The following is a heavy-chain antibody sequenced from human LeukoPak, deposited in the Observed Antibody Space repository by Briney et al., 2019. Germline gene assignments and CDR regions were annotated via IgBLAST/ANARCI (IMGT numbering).Heavy chain of an antibody. CDR3: ARAILTYCSSTSCYTDYYYGMDV. CDR2: ISAYNGNT. CDR1: GYTFTSYG. Sequence: GASVKVSCKASGYTFTSYGISWVRQAPGQGLEWMGWISAYNGNTNYAQKLQGRVTMTTDTSTSTAYMELRSLGSDDTAVYYCARAILTYCSSTSCYTDYYYGMDVWGQGTTVTVSS. V-gene: IGHV1-18*01. D-gene: IGHD2-2*02. J-gene: IGHJ6*02.